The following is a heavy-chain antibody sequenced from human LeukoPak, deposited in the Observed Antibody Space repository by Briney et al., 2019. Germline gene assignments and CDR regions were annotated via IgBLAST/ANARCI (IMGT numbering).Heavy chain of an antibody. Sequence: GASVKVSCKASGYIFTNYYIHWMRQAPGEGLEWMGIINPTGGSTSYAQKFQGRVTMTRDTSTSTVYMELRSLRSEDTAVYYCARYDVGWYYFDYWGQGTLVTVSS. D-gene: IGHD6-19*01. CDR2: INPTGGST. V-gene: IGHV1-46*01. CDR1: GYIFTNYY. CDR3: ARYDVGWYYFDY. J-gene: IGHJ4*02.